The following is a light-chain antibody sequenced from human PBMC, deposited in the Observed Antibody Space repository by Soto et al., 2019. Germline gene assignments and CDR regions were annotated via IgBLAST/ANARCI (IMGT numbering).Light chain of an antibody. Sequence: QAVVTQPHSASGTHGQRFTISGSGSGSNNGTTDVYLLQLLPGTAHKLLVHGDDKRPSGVPDCFSGSKYGTSPSLAIRGLRPEDQVDFCGAMWHDSLWLWVFGGGTQLTVL. V-gene: IGLV1-47*01. CDR2: GDD. CDR1: GSNNGTTD. CDR3: AMWHDSLWLWV. J-gene: IGLJ3*02.